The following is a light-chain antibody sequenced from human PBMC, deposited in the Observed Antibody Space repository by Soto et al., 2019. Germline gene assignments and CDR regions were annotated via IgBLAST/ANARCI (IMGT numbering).Light chain of an antibody. CDR2: DVS. CDR3: SSYAGSNIVV. Sequence: HSALTQPPSASGSPGQSVTISCTGSSSDVGGYNYVSWYQQHPGKAPKLMIYDVSKRPSGVPDRFSGSKSGNTASLTVSGRQAEDEADYYCSSYAGSNIVVFGGGTKLTVL. J-gene: IGLJ2*01. V-gene: IGLV2-8*01. CDR1: SSDVGGYNY.